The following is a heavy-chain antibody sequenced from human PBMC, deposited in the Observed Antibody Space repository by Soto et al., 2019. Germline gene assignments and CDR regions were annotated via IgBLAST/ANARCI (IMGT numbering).Heavy chain of an antibody. CDR3: ARGFNWNSLGGYYGMDV. D-gene: IGHD1-7*01. Sequence: SETLSLTCTVSGGSINSGDYYWSWIRQPPGKGLEWIGYIYYSGSTYYNPSLKSRVTISVDTSKNQFSLKLSSVTAADTAVYYCARGFNWNSLGGYYGMDVWGQGTTVTVSS. J-gene: IGHJ6*02. V-gene: IGHV4-30-4*01. CDR1: GGSINSGDYY. CDR2: IYYSGST.